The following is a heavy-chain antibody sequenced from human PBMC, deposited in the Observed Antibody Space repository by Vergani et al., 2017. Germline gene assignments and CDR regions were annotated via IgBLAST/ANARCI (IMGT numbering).Heavy chain of an antibody. CDR3: ARGRYCSSTSCHANYYYYMDV. D-gene: IGHD2-2*01. Sequence: QVQLQQWGAGLLKPSETLSLTCAVYGGSFSGYYWSWIRQPPGKGLEWIGEINHSGSTNYNPSLKSRVTISVDTSKNQFSLKLSSVTAPDPAVYYCARGRYCSSTSCHANYYYYMDVWGKGTTVTVSS. CDR1: GGSFSGYY. V-gene: IGHV4-34*01. J-gene: IGHJ6*03. CDR2: INHSGST.